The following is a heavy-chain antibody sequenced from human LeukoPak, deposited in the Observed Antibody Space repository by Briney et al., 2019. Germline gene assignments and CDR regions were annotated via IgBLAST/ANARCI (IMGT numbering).Heavy chain of an antibody. CDR3: SGDPNGDYVGAFDM. Sequence: PGGSLRLSCAASGFTFDDYAMHWVRQAPGKGLEWVSGISWNSGGIGYADSVKGRFTISRDNSKNTLFLQMNSLRGEDTAVYYCSGDPNGDYVGAFDMWGPGTMVTVSS. CDR1: GFTFDDYA. J-gene: IGHJ3*02. D-gene: IGHD4-17*01. CDR2: ISWNSGGI. V-gene: IGHV3-9*01.